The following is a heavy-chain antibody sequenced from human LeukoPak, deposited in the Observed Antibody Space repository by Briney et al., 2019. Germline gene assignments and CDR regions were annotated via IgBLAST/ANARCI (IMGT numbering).Heavy chain of an antibody. D-gene: IGHD6-6*01. CDR2: IYPGDSDT. Sequence: GESLKISCKGSGYSFTSYWIGWVRQVPGKGLEWMGIIYPGDSDTRYSPSFQGQVTISADKSISTAYLQWSSLKASDTAMYYCARHSGQYSSSSCPDYWGQGTLVTVSS. J-gene: IGHJ4*02. V-gene: IGHV5-51*01. CDR1: GYSFTSYW. CDR3: ARHSGQYSSSSCPDY.